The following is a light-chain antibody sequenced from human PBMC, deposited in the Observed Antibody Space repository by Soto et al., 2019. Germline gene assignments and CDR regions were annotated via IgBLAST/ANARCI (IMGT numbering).Light chain of an antibody. CDR3: QQYDSYPHT. CDR2: AAS. CDR1: QHISNY. Sequence: DIQMTQSPPSLSASVGDRVTITCRASQHISNYLAWFQQTPGKAPKSLISAASSLQNGVPPRFSGSGFGTDFTLTISSLQPEDFATYYCQQYDSYPHTLGNGTNLEI. V-gene: IGKV1-16*01. J-gene: IGKJ2*01.